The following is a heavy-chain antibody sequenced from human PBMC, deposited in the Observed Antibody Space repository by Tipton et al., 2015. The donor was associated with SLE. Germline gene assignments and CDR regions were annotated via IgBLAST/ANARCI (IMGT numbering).Heavy chain of an antibody. CDR3: ARGDFTGATTWFDP. V-gene: IGHV4-34*01. Sequence: TLSLTCAVYGGSFSAYYWSWIRQPPGKGLEWIGEINYRGSTNYNPSLKSRVSISVDTSKNQFSLKLNSVTAADTAVYYCARGDFTGATTWFDPWGQGTLVTVSS. CDR1: GGSFSAYY. D-gene: IGHD1-26*01. CDR2: INYRGST. J-gene: IGHJ5*02.